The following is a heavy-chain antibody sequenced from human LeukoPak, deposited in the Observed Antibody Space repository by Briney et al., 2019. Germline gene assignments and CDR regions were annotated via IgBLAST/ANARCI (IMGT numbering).Heavy chain of an antibody. V-gene: IGHV1-69*05. J-gene: IGHJ4*02. Sequence: SVKVSCKASGGTFSSYAISWVRQAPGQGLEWMGRIVPIFGTANYAQKFQGRVTITTDESTSTAYMELSSLRSEDTAVYYCASGGGWPQHDYWGQGTLVTVSS. CDR1: GGTFSSYA. CDR3: ASGGGWPQHDY. CDR2: IVPIFGTA. D-gene: IGHD5-24*01.